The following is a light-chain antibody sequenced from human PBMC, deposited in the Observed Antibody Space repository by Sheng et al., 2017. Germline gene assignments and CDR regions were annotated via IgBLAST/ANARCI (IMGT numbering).Light chain of an antibody. CDR1: QSVSSS. CDR3: QQRSNWPLT. Sequence: EIVLTQSPATLSLSPGERATLSCRASQSVSSSLAWYQQKPGQTPRLLIYDASTRATGVPPRFGGSGSGTDFTLTISSLQSEDFAVYYCQQRSNWPLTFGGGTKVEIK. CDR2: DAS. V-gene: IGKV3-11*01. J-gene: IGKJ4*01.